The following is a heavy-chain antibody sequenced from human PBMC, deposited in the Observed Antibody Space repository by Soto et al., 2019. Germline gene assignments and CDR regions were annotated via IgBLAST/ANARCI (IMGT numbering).Heavy chain of an antibody. Sequence: PSETLSLTCTVSGVSISSGDYYWSWIRQTPGKGLEWIGYIYYSENTYYNPSLKSRVAISGDTSKNQFSLKLSSVTAADTAVYYCARGGYSGYVYWGQGTLVTVSS. CDR1: GVSISSGDYY. D-gene: IGHD5-12*01. V-gene: IGHV4-30-4*01. CDR2: IYYSENT. CDR3: ARGGYSGYVY. J-gene: IGHJ4*02.